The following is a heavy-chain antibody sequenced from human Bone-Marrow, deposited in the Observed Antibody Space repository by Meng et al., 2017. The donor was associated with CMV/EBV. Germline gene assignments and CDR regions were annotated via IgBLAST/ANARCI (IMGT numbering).Heavy chain of an antibody. CDR3: ARGRGVLLWFGELPNEY. V-gene: IGHV3-48*03. D-gene: IGHD3-10*01. Sequence: GESLKISCAASGFTFSSYEMNWVRQAPGKGLEWVSYISSSGSTIYYADSVKGRFTISRDNAKNSLYLQMNSLRAEDTAVYYCARGRGVLLWFGELPNEYWGHGTLVTVSS. J-gene: IGHJ4*01. CDR2: ISSSGSTI. CDR1: GFTFSSYE.